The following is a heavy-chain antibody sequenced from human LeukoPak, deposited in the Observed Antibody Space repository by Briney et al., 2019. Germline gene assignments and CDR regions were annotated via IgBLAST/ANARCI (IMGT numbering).Heavy chain of an antibody. Sequence: SETLSLTCTVSGGSISSSSYYWGWIRQPPGKGLEWIGSIYYSGSTYYNPSLKSRVTISVDTSKNQFSLKLSSVTAADTAVYYCARSGGYYYDSSGYYPKNYYGMDVWGQGTTVTVSS. CDR2: IYYSGST. J-gene: IGHJ6*02. CDR1: GGSISSSSYY. CDR3: ARSGGYYYDSSGYYPKNYYGMDV. D-gene: IGHD3-22*01. V-gene: IGHV4-39*07.